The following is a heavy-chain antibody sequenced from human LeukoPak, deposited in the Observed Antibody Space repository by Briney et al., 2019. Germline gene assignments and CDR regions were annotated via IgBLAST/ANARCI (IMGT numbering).Heavy chain of an antibody. CDR2: IYYSGST. Sequence: SETLSLTCTVSGGSISSYYWSWIRQPPGKGLEWIGYIYYSGSTNYNPSLKSRVTISVDTSKNQFSLKLSSVTAADTAVYYCASTPQPYYYGSSGSENDAFDIWGQGTMVTVSS. CDR3: ASTPQPYYYGSSGSENDAFDI. D-gene: IGHD3-22*01. J-gene: IGHJ3*02. V-gene: IGHV4-59*01. CDR1: GGSISSYY.